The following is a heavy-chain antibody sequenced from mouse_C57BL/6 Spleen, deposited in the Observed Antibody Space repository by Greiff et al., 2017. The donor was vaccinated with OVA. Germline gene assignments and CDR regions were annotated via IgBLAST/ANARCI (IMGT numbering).Heavy chain of an antibody. CDR3: ARGSSLYYYAMDY. J-gene: IGHJ4*01. V-gene: IGHV3-6*01. CDR1: GYSITSGYY. D-gene: IGHD1-1*01. CDR2: ISYDGSN. Sequence: VQLQESGPGLVKPSQSLSLTCSVTGYSITSGYYWNWIRQFPGNKLEWMGYISYDGSNNYNPSLKNRISITRDTSKNQFFLKLNSVTTEDTATYYGARGSSLYYYAMDYWGQGTSVTVSS.